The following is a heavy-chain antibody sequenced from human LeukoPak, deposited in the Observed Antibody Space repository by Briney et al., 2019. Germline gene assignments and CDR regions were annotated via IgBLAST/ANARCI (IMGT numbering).Heavy chain of an antibody. Sequence: PGGSLRLSCAASGFTFSSYWMHWVRQAPGKGLVWVSRIKSDGSNTNYADSVKGRFTISRDNAKNTLYLQMNSLRAEDTAVYYCARGGGYSYGSFDYWGQGTLVTVSS. V-gene: IGHV3-74*01. CDR1: GFTFSSYW. D-gene: IGHD5-18*01. CDR2: IKSDGSNT. CDR3: ARGGGYSYGSFDY. J-gene: IGHJ4*02.